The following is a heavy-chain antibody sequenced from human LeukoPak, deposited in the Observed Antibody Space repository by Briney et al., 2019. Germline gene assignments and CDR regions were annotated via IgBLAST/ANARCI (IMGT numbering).Heavy chain of an antibody. Sequence: ASVKVSCKASGYTFTSYGISWVRQAPGQGLEWMGWISAYNGNTNYAQKLQGRVTMTTDTSTSTAYMELRSLRPDDTAVYYCARDYGGNSAKWFDPWGQGTLVTVSS. D-gene: IGHD4-23*01. CDR2: ISAYNGNT. J-gene: IGHJ5*02. V-gene: IGHV1-18*01. CDR3: ARDYGGNSAKWFDP. CDR1: GYTFTSYG.